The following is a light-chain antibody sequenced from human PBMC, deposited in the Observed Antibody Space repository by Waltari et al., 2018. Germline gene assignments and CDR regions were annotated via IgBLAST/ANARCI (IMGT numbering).Light chain of an antibody. Sequence: DIQLTQSPSSLSANVGDRVTISCRASQDIDSYLNWYHQRPGKAPKLVISAASSLQSGVSTRFSGSGFGTDFTLTIASLQSEDFGTYYCQQSDSFPRTFGQGTRVDI. J-gene: IGKJ1*01. CDR3: QQSDSFPRT. CDR2: AAS. CDR1: QDIDSY. V-gene: IGKV1-39*01.